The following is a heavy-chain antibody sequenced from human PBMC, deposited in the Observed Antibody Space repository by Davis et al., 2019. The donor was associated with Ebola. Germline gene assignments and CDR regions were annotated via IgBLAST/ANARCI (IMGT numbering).Heavy chain of an antibody. CDR3: AKENAGYSSGWYFGYFDY. CDR2: IWYDGSNK. Sequence: PGGSLRLSCAASGFTFSSYGMHWVRQAPGKGLEWVAVIWYDGSNKYYADSVKCRFTISRDNSKNTLYLQMTSLRAEDTAVYYCAKENAGYSSGWYFGYFDYWGQGTLVTVSS. V-gene: IGHV3-33*06. J-gene: IGHJ4*02. CDR1: GFTFSSYG. D-gene: IGHD6-19*01.